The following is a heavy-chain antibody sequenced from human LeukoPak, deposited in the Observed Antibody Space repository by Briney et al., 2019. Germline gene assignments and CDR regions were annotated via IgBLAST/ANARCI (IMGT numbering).Heavy chain of an antibody. D-gene: IGHD3-10*01. CDR2: IYYSGST. Sequence: KPSETLSLTCTVSGGSISSSSYYWGWIRQPPGKGLEWIGSIYYSGSTYYNPSLKSRVTISVDTSKNQFSLKLSSVTAADTAVYYCARDRGNTVYNWFDPWGQGTLVTVSS. CDR3: ARDRGNTVYNWFDP. V-gene: IGHV4-39*07. CDR1: GGSISSSSYY. J-gene: IGHJ5*02.